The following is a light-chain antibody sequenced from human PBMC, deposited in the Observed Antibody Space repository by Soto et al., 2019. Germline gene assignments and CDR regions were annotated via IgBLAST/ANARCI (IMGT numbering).Light chain of an antibody. J-gene: IGLJ2*01. Sequence: QSVLTQPPSTSETPGQRVTIPCTGSSSNIGTNHVYWYKQDPGMATKLIIVRQDQRPSGVSDRFSGSKSGTAASLAISGLQSEDEGDYYCGAWDDSLSGRVLFVGGTKVTVL. CDR1: SSNIGTNH. CDR3: GAWDDSLSGRVL. V-gene: IGLV1-47*01. CDR2: RQD.